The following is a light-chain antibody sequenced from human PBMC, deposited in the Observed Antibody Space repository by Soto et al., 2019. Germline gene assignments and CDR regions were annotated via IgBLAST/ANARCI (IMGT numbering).Light chain of an antibody. CDR2: AAS. CDR3: QQANSFSLT. V-gene: IGKV1-12*01. J-gene: IGKJ5*01. CDR1: QGITYW. Sequence: DIQMTQSPSSMSASLGDRVTITCRASQGITYWLAWYQQRPGRAPKCLIYAASILESGVPSRFTGSGSGTNFTLTINDLQPEDFGTYFCQQANSFSLTFGQGTRLEIK.